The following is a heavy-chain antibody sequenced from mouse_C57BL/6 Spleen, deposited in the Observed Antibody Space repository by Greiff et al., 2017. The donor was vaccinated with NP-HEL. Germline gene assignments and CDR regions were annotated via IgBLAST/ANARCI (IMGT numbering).Heavy chain of an antibody. D-gene: IGHD2-4*01. CDR2: ISSGGDYI. J-gene: IGHJ4*01. CDR3: TRGGIYYDYDSAMDY. V-gene: IGHV5-9-1*02. CDR1: GFTFSSYA. Sequence: EVKVVESGEGLVKPGGSLKLSCAASGFTFSSYAMSWVRQTPEKRLEWVAYISSGGDYIYYADTVKGRFTISRDNARNTLYLQMSSLKSEDTAMYYCTRGGIYYDYDSAMDYWGQGTSVTVSS.